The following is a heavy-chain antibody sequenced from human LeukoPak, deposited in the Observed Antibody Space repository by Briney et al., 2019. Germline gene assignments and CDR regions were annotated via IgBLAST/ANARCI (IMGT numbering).Heavy chain of an antibody. CDR3: ARVYSRRSSGYYYADY. V-gene: IGHV1-8*01. Sequence: ASVKVSCKASGYTFSSYDINSVRQATGQGLEWMGWMNPNSGTTGNAQKFQGRVTMTRNTSINTAYMELSSLRSEDTAVYYCARVYSRRSSGYYYADYWGQGALVTVSS. CDR1: GYTFSSYD. D-gene: IGHD3-22*01. J-gene: IGHJ4*02. CDR2: MNPNSGTT.